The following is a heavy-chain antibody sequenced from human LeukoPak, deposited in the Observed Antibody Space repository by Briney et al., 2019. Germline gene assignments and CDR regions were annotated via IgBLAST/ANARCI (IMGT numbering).Heavy chain of an antibody. Sequence: PGGSLRLSCAASRFTFSSYSMNWVRQAPGKGLEWVSSISSSGSYIYYADSVKGRFTISRDNAKNSLYLQMNSLRAEDTALYYCARPYSRAGYYFDYWGQGTLVTVSS. J-gene: IGHJ4*02. CDR1: RFTFSSYS. D-gene: IGHD2-21*01. V-gene: IGHV3-21*04. CDR2: ISSSGSYI. CDR3: ARPYSRAGYYFDY.